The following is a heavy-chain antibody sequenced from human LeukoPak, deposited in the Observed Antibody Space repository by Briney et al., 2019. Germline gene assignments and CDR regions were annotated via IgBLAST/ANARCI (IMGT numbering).Heavy chain of an antibody. Sequence: ASVKVSCKAFGYTFTNYGITWLRQAPGQGLEWMGWISAYNGNTNYAQKLQGRVTMTTDTSTSTAYMELRSLRSDDTAVYYCARDKFGYSYGHDYYYYYGMDVWGQGTTVTVSS. V-gene: IGHV1-18*01. J-gene: IGHJ6*02. CDR3: ARDKFGYSYGHDYYYYYGMDV. D-gene: IGHD5-18*01. CDR1: GYTFTNYG. CDR2: ISAYNGNT.